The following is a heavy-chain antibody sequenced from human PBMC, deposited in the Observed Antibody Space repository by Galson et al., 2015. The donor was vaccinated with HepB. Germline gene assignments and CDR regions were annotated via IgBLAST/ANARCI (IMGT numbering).Heavy chain of an antibody. J-gene: IGHJ4*02. CDR2: IYTDGGT. D-gene: IGHD6-19*01. Sequence: SLRLSCAASGFTVSSNYMSWVRQAPGKGLEWVSVIYTDGGTYYADSVKGRFTISRDRSKNTLYLQVNSLRAEDTAVYYCAREGSSGWPFDYWGQGTLVTVSS. CDR1: GFTVSSNY. V-gene: IGHV3-66*01. CDR3: AREGSSGWPFDY.